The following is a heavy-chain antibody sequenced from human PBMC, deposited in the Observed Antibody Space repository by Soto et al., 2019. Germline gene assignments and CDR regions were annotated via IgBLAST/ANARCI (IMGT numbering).Heavy chain of an antibody. CDR2: VIPIFGTA. CDR1: GGTFSSYA. V-gene: IGHV1-69*13. Sequence: ASVKVSCKASGGTFSSYAISWVRQAPGQGLEWMGGVIPIFGTANYAQKFQGRVTITADESTSTAYMELSSLRSEDTAVYYCARDIANWFDPWGQGTLVTVS. J-gene: IGHJ5*02. D-gene: IGHD6-13*01. CDR3: ARDIANWFDP.